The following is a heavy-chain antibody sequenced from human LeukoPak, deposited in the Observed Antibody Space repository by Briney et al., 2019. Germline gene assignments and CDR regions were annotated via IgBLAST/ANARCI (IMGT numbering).Heavy chain of an antibody. D-gene: IGHD2-2*02. V-gene: IGHV4-39*01. Sequence: SQTLSLTCTVSGGSISSSSYYWGWIRQPPGKGLEWIGSIYYSGSTYYNPSLKSRVTISVDTSKNQFSLKLSSVTAADTAVYYCARNTPVDYYYYYMDVWGKGTTVTISS. CDR1: GGSISSSSYY. CDR2: IYYSGST. J-gene: IGHJ6*03. CDR3: ARNTPVDYYYYYMDV.